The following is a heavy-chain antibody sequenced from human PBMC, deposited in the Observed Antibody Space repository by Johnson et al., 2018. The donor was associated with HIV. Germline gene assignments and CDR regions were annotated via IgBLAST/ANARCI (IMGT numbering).Heavy chain of an antibody. V-gene: IGHV3-9*01. D-gene: IGHD1-26*01. CDR1: GFTFHDYA. CDR3: AKDISHDIVGTPDRAFDI. CDR2: ISWNSGSI. Sequence: VQVVESGGGLVQPGRSLRLSCAASGFTFHDYAMHWVRQAPGKGLEWVSGISWNSGSIVYADSVTGRFAISRDNAKNSLYLQMNSLRAEDTAFYYCAKDISHDIVGTPDRAFDIWGQGTMVTVSS. J-gene: IGHJ3*02.